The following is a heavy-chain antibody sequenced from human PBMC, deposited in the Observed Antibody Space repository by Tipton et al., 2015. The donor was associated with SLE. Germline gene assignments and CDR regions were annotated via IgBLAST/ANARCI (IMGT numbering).Heavy chain of an antibody. D-gene: IGHD2-2*01. Sequence: SLRLSCAASGFTFRNYAMSWVRQAPGKGLEWVSTISGGGGTYYAGSVKGRFTISRDTPKNTVYLQMSSLRAEDTAVYYCAKSEVKDIVLIPASFLPHYWGQGTLVTVSS. V-gene: IGHV3-23*01. CDR3: AKSEVKDIVLIPASFLPHY. J-gene: IGHJ4*02. CDR1: GFTFRNYA. CDR2: ISGGGGT.